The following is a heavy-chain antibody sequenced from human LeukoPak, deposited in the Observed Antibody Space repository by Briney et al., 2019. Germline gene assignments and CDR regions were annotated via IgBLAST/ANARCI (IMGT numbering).Heavy chain of an antibody. D-gene: IGHD4-23*01. CDR3: AGGLYGGNSVFDY. CDR1: GGSFSGYY. CDR2: INHRRST. J-gene: IGHJ4*02. V-gene: IGHV4-34*01. Sequence: SETLSLTCAVYGGSFSGYYWSWIRQPPGKGLEWIGEINHRRSTNYNPSLKSRVTMSVDTSKNQFSLNLSSVTAADTAVYYCAGGLYGGNSVFDYWGQGTPVTVAS.